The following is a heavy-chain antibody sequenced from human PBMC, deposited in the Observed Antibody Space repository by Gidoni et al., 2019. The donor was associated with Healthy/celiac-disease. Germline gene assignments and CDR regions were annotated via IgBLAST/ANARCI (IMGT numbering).Heavy chain of an antibody. CDR1: VFTFSSYA. CDR3: ARDNLRWLQPFDY. V-gene: IGHV3-30-3*01. CDR2: ISYDGSNK. D-gene: IGHD5-12*01. J-gene: IGHJ4*02. Sequence: QVQLVESGGGVVQPGRSLRLSCAASVFTFSSYAMNWVRQAPGKGLEWVAVISYDGSNKYYADSVKGRFTISRDNSKNTLYLQMNSLRAEDTAVYYCARDNLRWLQPFDYWGQGTLVTVSS.